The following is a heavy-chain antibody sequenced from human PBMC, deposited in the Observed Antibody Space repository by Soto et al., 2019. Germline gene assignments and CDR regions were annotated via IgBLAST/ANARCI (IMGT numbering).Heavy chain of an antibody. V-gene: IGHV3-66*04. CDR1: GFTVSSNY. Sequence: GGSLRLSCAASGFTVSSNYMSWVRQAPGKGLEWVSVIYSGGSTYYADSVKGRFTISRDNSKNTLYLQMNSLRAEDTAVYYCAKHLPNSRILDYWGQGTLVTVSS. D-gene: IGHD6-13*01. CDR3: AKHLPNSRILDY. J-gene: IGHJ4*02. CDR2: IYSGGST.